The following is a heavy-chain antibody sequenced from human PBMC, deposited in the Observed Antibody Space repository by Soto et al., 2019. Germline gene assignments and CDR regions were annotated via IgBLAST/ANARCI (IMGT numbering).Heavy chain of an antibody. D-gene: IGHD3-3*02. CDR3: ARDKDRQQLGGNYYYILDV. CDR2: IMPIFRTP. CDR1: GGTFSNSA. J-gene: IGHJ6*02. Sequence: QVQLEQSGAEVKKPGSSVKVSCKASGGTFSNSAISWVRQAPGQGLEWMGGIMPIFRTPDYAQKFQGRVTITAEETTSTASMELSGLRSDDTAVYYCARDKDRQQLGGNYYYILDVRDQGTTVTVS. V-gene: IGHV1-69*12.